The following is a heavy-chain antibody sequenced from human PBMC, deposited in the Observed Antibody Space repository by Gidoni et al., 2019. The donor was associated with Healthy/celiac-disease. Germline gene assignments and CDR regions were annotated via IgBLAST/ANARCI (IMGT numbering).Heavy chain of an antibody. CDR3: AKDSWFDP. V-gene: IGHV3-30*18. Sequence: QVQLVESGGGVVQPGRSLRLSCAASGFTLSSYGMHWVRQAPGKGLEWVAVTSYDGSNKDYADSVKGRFTISRDNSKNTLYLQMNSLRPEDTAVYYCAKDSWFDPWGQGTLVTVSS. J-gene: IGHJ5*02. CDR2: TSYDGSNK. CDR1: GFTLSSYG.